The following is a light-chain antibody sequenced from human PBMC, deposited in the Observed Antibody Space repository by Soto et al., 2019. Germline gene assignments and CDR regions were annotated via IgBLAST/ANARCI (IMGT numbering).Light chain of an antibody. V-gene: IGKV2-28*01. CDR1: QSLLHSNGYNY. J-gene: IGKJ1*01. CDR2: LGS. Sequence: DIVLTQSPLALPVTPEEPASISCRSSQSLLHSNGYNYLDWFLQKPGHSPQLLIYLGSNRASGVPDRFSGSGSGTDFTLKISRVEAEDVGIYYCMQTLQAWTFGQGTKVEIK. CDR3: MQTLQAWT.